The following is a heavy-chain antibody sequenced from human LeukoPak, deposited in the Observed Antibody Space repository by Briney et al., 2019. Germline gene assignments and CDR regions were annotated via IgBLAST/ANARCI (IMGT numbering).Heavy chain of an antibody. CDR3: ARDGIYGDCDI. V-gene: IGHV1-3*01. J-gene: IGHJ3*02. D-gene: IGHD4-17*01. Sequence: ASVKVSCKASGYTFTTYAMHWVRQAPGQRLEWMGWINAGNGNTKYSQKFQGRVTITRDTSARTAYMELSSLRSEDTAVYFCARDGIYGDCDIWGQGTMVTVSS. CDR1: GYTFTTYA. CDR2: INAGNGNT.